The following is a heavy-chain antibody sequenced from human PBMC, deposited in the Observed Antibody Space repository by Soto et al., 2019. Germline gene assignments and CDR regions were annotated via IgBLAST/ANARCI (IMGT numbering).Heavy chain of an antibody. V-gene: IGHV3-7*01. CDR1: GFTFSSCW. J-gene: IGHJ3*02. CDR2: IKQDGSEK. D-gene: IGHD3-10*01. Sequence: EVQLVESGGGLVQPGGSLRLSCAASGFTFSSCWMSWVRQAPGKGLEWVANIKQDGSEKYYVDSVKGRFTISRDNAKNSLYLQMNGLRADDAAVYYCGRDQMGSAFDIWCQGTMVTVSS. CDR3: GRDQMGSAFDI.